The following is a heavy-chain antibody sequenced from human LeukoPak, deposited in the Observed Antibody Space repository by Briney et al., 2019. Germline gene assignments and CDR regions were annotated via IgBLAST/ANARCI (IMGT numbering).Heavy chain of an antibody. CDR3: TIAVAGTRNGMDV. Sequence: TGRSLRLSCAASGFIFSSYGMHWVRQAPGKGLDWVAVIWSDASNTYYVDSVKGRFTISRDNSKNTLYLQMNSLRVEDTAVYYCTIAVAGTRNGMDVWGQGTTVTVSS. D-gene: IGHD6-19*01. V-gene: IGHV3-33*01. J-gene: IGHJ6*02. CDR2: IWSDASNT. CDR1: GFIFSSYG.